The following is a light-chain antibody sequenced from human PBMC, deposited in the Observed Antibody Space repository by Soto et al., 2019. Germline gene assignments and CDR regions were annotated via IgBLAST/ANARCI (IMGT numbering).Light chain of an antibody. CDR2: LVS. J-gene: IGKJ4*01. V-gene: IGKV2-28*01. Sequence: DIVMTQSPLSLSVTPGEPASISCRSSQSLLHSNGYNYLDWYLQKPGQSPQLLIYLVSNRASGVPDRFSGSGSGTDFTLKISSLQAEDVAVYYCQQYYRTPLTFGGGTKVEIK. CDR3: QQYYRTPLT. CDR1: QSLLHSNGYNY.